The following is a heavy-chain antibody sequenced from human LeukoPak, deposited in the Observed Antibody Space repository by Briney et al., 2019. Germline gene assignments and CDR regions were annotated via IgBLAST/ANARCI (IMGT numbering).Heavy chain of an antibody. CDR2: MNPNSGNT. CDR1: GYTFTSYD. V-gene: IGHV1-8*01. CDR3: ARGLAEDIVVVPAARDSWFDP. D-gene: IGHD2-2*01. J-gene: IGHJ5*02. Sequence: ASVKVSYKASGYTFTSYDINWVRQATGQGLEWMGWMNPNSGNTGYAQKFQGRVTMTRNTSISTAYMELSSLRSEDTAVYYCARGLAEDIVVVPAARDSWFDPWGQGTLVTVSS.